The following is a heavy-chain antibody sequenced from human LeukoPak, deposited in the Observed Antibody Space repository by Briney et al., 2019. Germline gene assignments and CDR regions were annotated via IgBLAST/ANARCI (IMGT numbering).Heavy chain of an antibody. CDR1: GGSFSGYY. D-gene: IGHD6-19*01. CDR2: INYSGST. Sequence: IPSETLSLTCAVYGGSFSGYYWSWIRQPPGKGLEWIGEINYSGSTNYNPSLKSRVTISVDTSKNQFSLKLSSVTAADTAVYYCARSSGWYETPDYWGQGTLVTVSS. J-gene: IGHJ4*02. V-gene: IGHV4-34*01. CDR3: ARSSGWYETPDY.